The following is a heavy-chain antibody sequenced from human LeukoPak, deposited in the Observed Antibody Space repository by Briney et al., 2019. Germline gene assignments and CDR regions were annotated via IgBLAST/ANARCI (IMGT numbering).Heavy chain of an antibody. CDR1: GFTFSSYW. D-gene: IGHD3-10*01. CDR3: AKGGSYFFDY. Sequence: PGGSLRLSCAASGFTFSSYWMSWVRQAPGKGLEWVANIKQDGSEKYYVDSVKGRFTISRDNSKNTLSVQMNSLRAEDSAVYYCAKGGSYFFDYWGQGTRVTVSS. V-gene: IGHV3-7*01. J-gene: IGHJ4*02. CDR2: IKQDGSEK.